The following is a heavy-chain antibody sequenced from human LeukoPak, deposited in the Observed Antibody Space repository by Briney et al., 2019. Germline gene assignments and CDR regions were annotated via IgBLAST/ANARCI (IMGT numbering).Heavy chain of an antibody. V-gene: IGHV1-2*02. CDR2: INPNSGGT. Sequence: ASVKVSCKASGYTFTSYGISWVRQAPGQGLEWMGWINPNSGGTNYAQKFQGRVTMTRDTSISTAYMELSRLRSDDTAVYYCARANDYYDSSGYYCYFDYWGQGTLVTVSS. CDR3: ARANDYYDSSGYYCYFDY. D-gene: IGHD3-22*01. J-gene: IGHJ4*02. CDR1: GYTFTSYG.